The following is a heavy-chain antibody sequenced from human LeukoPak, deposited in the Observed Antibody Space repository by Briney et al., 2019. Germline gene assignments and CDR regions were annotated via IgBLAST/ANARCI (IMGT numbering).Heavy chain of an antibody. J-gene: IGHJ5*02. Sequence: PSETLSLXCTVSGGSISSYYWSWIRQPAGKGLEWIGRIYTSGSTNYNPSLKSRVTMSVDTSKNQFSLKLSSVTAADTAVHYCARVAYSSGWYEDWFDPWGQGTLVTVSS. D-gene: IGHD6-19*01. CDR1: GGSISSYY. V-gene: IGHV4-4*07. CDR2: IYTSGST. CDR3: ARVAYSSGWYEDWFDP.